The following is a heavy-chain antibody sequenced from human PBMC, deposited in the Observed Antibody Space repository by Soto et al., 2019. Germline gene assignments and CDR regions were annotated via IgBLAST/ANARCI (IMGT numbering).Heavy chain of an antibody. CDR3: TTPKYDFSRV. D-gene: IGHD3-3*01. V-gene: IGHV3-15*01. CDR2: IKSKTDGGTI. CDR1: GFTFSDAW. J-gene: IGHJ4*02. Sequence: GGSLRLSCTASGFTFSDAWMRWVRQAPGKGLEWVGLIKSKTDGGTIDYAAAVKGRFTISRDDSKNTLYLQMNSLKTEDTGVYYCTTPKYDFSRVGGQGTLVTVSS.